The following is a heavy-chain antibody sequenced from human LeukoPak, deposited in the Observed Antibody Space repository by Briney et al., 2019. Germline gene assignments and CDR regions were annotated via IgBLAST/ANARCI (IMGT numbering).Heavy chain of an antibody. V-gene: IGHV5-51*01. J-gene: IGHJ3*02. D-gene: IGHD3-22*01. CDR3: ARRTLTPYYYDSSGDDAFDI. CDR2: IYPGDSDT. Sequence: GESLKISCKGSGYNFTSYWIGWVRQMPGKGLEWMGIIYPGDSDTRYSPSFQGQVTISADKSISTAYLQWSSLKASDTAMYYCARRTLTPYYYDSSGDDAFDIWGQGTMVTVSS. CDR1: GYNFTSYW.